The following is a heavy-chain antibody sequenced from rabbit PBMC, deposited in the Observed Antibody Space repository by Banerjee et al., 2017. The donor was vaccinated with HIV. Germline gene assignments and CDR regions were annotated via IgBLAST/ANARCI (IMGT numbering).Heavy chain of an antibody. J-gene: IGHJ4*01. CDR3: ARGAGVIGWNFNL. CDR2: IYTDSGSA. D-gene: IGHD1-1*01. CDR1: GFDFSSNA. V-gene: IGHV1S47*01. Sequence: QEQLVESGGGLVQTEGSLTLTCTASGFDFSSNAMCWVRQAPVKGLEWIGCIYTDSGSAWYANWVNGRFTISRSTSLDTVDLKMTSLTAADTATYFCARGAGVIGWNFNLWGPGTLVTVS.